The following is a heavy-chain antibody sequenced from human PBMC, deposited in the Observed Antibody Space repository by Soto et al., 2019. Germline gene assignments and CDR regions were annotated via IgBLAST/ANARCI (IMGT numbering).Heavy chain of an antibody. V-gene: IGHV1-69*06. Sequence: ASVKVSCKASGGTFSSYAISWVRQAPGQGLEWMGGIIPIFGTANYAQKFQGRVTITADKSTSTAYMELSSLRSEDTAVYYCARDERVFRDGYNFDYFDYWGQGTLVTVSS. J-gene: IGHJ4*02. CDR1: GGTFSSYA. CDR2: IIPIFGTA. CDR3: ARDERVFRDGYNFDYFDY. D-gene: IGHD5-12*01.